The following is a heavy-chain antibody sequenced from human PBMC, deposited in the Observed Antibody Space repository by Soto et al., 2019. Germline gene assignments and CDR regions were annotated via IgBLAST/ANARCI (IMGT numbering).Heavy chain of an antibody. V-gene: IGHV1-46*03. CDR1: GYRFTSNC. CDR3: ARSRGAAAGINWFDP. D-gene: IGHD6-13*01. Sequence: QVQVVQSGAEVKKPGASVKISCKASGYRFTSNCMHWVRQAPGQGLEWMGIINPNSGITNYAQNFQGRVTMTRDTSTSTVYMELSSLKSEDTAVYYCARSRGAAAGINWFDPWGQGTLVTVSS. CDR2: INPNSGIT. J-gene: IGHJ5*02.